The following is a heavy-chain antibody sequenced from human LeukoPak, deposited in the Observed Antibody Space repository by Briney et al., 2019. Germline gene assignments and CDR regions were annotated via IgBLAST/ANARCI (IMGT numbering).Heavy chain of an antibody. CDR2: INPDSGGT. CDR3: VREARAGNWFDH. Sequence: EASVKVSCKASGYTFTSYYIHWVRQAPGQGLEWMGWINPDSGGTNYAQQFQGRVTMTRDTSISTVYMDLSRLRSDDTAMYYCVREARAGNWFDHWGQGTLVIVSS. CDR1: GYTFTSYY. V-gene: IGHV1-2*02. J-gene: IGHJ5*02.